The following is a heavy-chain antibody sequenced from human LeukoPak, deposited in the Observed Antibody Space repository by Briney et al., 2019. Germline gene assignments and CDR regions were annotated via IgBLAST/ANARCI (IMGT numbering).Heavy chain of an antibody. CDR1: GFTISNNY. J-gene: IGHJ4*02. CDR2: IYDGGIT. Sequence: SGGSLRLSCAASGFTISNNYMNWVRQAPGKGPEWVSVIYDGGITYYADSVKGRFTISRDDSKNTLHLQMNSLRVDDTAVYYCARDRDYSGSGSPDSWGQGTLVTVSS. CDR3: ARDRDYSGSGSPDS. D-gene: IGHD3-10*01. V-gene: IGHV3-66*01.